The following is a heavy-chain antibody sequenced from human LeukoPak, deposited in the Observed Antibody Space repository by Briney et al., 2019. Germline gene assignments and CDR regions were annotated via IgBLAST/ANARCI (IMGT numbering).Heavy chain of an antibody. CDR3: ARDRSYGYYYPDA. D-gene: IGHD5-18*01. J-gene: IGHJ6*03. V-gene: IGHV1-2*06. Sequence: ASVKVSCKASGYTFTGFYMHWERQAPGQGLEWMGRINPNSGGTNYAQKFQGRVTMTRDTSISTAYMELSRLTSDDTAVYYCARDRSYGYYYPDARGRGNTVTVSS. CDR1: GYTFTGFY. CDR2: INPNSGGT.